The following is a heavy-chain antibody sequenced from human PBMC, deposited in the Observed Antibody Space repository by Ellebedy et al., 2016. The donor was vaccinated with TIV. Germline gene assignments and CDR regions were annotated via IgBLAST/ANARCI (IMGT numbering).Heavy chain of an antibody. J-gene: IGHJ4*02. Sequence: AASVKVSCKASGYTFTDYYIHWVRQAPGQGLEWMGWINPNSGGTNYAQKFQGWVTMTRDTSISTAYMELNRLRYDDTAVYYCARDGAVTTVFEYWGQGTLVTVSS. CDR1: GYTFTDYY. CDR2: INPNSGGT. CDR3: ARDGAVTTVFEY. D-gene: IGHD4-17*01. V-gene: IGHV1-2*04.